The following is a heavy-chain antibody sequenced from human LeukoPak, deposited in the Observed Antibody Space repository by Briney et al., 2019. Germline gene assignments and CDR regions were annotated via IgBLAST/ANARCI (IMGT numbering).Heavy chain of an antibody. CDR3: VLGYCGGGSCYAREYFQH. CDR2: IYYSGST. D-gene: IGHD2-15*01. V-gene: IGHV4-31*03. CDR1: GGSISSGGYY. Sequence: PSETLSLTCTVSGGSISSGGYYWTWIHQHPGKSLEWIGYIYYSGSTYYNPSLKSRVTISVDTSKNQFSLRLSSVTAADTAVYYCVLGYCGGGSCYAREYFQHWGQGTLVTVSS. J-gene: IGHJ1*01.